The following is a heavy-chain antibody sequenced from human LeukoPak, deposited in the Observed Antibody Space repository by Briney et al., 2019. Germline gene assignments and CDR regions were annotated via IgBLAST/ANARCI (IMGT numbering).Heavy chain of an antibody. V-gene: IGHV4-59*01. CDR3: ARRLVQSAFDV. J-gene: IGHJ3*01. Sequence: ASETLSLTCTVSGGSISSYYWSWIRQPPGKGLEWIGYIYYSGSTYYNPSLKSRVTISVDTSKNQFSLKLSSVTAADTAVYYCARRLVQSAFDVWGQGTMVTVSS. CDR1: GGSISSYY. D-gene: IGHD6-19*01. CDR2: IYYSGST.